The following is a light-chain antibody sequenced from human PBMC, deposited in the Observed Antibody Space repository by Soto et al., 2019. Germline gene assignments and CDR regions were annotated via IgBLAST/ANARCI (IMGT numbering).Light chain of an antibody. CDR2: DSS. CDR1: ESVSSH. CDR3: QQYYNWPRT. V-gene: IGKV3-15*01. Sequence: EIVMTQSPATLSASPGQRATLSCRASESVSSHLAWYQQKPGQAPRLLIYDSSTRATGIPARFSGTGSGTEFTLTSNSLQAEDSAVYYCQQYYNWPRTFGQGTRLEIK. J-gene: IGKJ5*01.